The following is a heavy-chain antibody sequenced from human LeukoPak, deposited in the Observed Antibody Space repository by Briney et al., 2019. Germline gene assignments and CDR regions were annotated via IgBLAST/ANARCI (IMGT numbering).Heavy chain of an antibody. J-gene: IGHJ4*02. Sequence: ASVKVSCKASGYTFTGYGISWVGQAPGQGLEWMGWISAYNGNTNYAQKLQGRVTMTTDTSTSTAYMELRSLRSDDTAVYYCARAPFYGDADYWGQGTLVTVSS. CDR1: GYTFTGYG. CDR3: ARAPFYGDADY. V-gene: IGHV1-18*01. D-gene: IGHD4-17*01. CDR2: ISAYNGNT.